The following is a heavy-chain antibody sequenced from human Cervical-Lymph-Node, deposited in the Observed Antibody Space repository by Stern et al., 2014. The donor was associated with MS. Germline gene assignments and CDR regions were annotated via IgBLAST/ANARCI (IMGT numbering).Heavy chain of an antibody. D-gene: IGHD3-9*01. CDR1: GGTFSSYA. V-gene: IGHV1-69*01. Sequence: VQLVESGAEVKKPGSSVKVSCKASGGTFSSYAISWVRQAPGQGLEWMGGIIPIFGTANYAQKFQGRVTITADESTSTAYMELSSLRSEDTAVYYCARDKGDILTGYHPPGWFDPWGQGTLVTVSS. CDR3: ARDKGDILTGYHPPGWFDP. CDR2: IIPIFGTA. J-gene: IGHJ5*02.